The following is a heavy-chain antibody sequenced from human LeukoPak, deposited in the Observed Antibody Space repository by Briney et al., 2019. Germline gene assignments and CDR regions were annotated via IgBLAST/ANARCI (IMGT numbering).Heavy chain of an antibody. CDR1: GFTFSSYA. J-gene: IGHJ4*02. CDR2: ISYDGSNK. Sequence: PGGSLRLSCAASGFTFSSYAMHWVRQAPGKGLEWVAVISYDGSNKYYADSVKGRFTISRDNAKNSLYLQMNSLRDEDTAVYYCARASRGADYWGQGTLVTVSS. V-gene: IGHV3-30-3*01. D-gene: IGHD2-2*01. CDR3: ARASRGADY.